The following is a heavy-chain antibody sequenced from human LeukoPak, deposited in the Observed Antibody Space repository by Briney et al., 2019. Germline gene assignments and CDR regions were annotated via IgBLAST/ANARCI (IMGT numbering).Heavy chain of an antibody. J-gene: IGHJ4*02. CDR3: ARDPPSGYSYGEFDY. D-gene: IGHD5-18*01. Sequence: GGSLRLSCAASGFTFGSYAMGWVRQAPGKGLEWVANIKQDGSEKYYVDSVKGRFTISRDNAKNSLYLQMNSLRAEDTAVYYCARDPPSGYSYGEFDYWGQGTLVTVSS. V-gene: IGHV3-7*01. CDR1: GFTFGSYA. CDR2: IKQDGSEK.